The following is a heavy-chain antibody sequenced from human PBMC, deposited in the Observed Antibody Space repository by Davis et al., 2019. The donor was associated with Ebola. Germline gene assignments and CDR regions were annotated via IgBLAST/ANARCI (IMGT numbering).Heavy chain of an antibody. CDR2: INHSGST. Sequence: SETLSLTCAVYGGSFSGYYWSWIRQPPGKGLEWIGEINHSGSTNYNPSLKSRVTISVDTSKNQFSLKLSSVTAADTAVYYCARLSGSYLVTSTLNRPSYYYYGMDVWGQGTTVTASS. V-gene: IGHV4-34*01. D-gene: IGHD3-16*02. CDR1: GGSFSGYY. CDR3: ARLSGSYLVTSTLNRPSYYYYGMDV. J-gene: IGHJ6*02.